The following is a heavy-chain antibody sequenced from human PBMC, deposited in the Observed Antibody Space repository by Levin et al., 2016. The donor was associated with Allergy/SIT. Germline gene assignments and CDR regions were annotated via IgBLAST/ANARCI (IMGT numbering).Heavy chain of an antibody. J-gene: IGHJ5*02. CDR2: IHYTGIP. D-gene: IGHD3-16*02. CDR1: GGSISGDENY. Sequence: SETLSLTCVVSGGSISGDENYWSWLRLAPGKGLEWIGYIHYTGIPYYNPSLQRRATISVDKSRTSFSLIMNGVTAADTAVYFCARRLGSGNYRNWFDTWGQGTQVTVSS. V-gene: IGHV4-30-4*01. CDR3: ARRLGSGNYRNWFDT.